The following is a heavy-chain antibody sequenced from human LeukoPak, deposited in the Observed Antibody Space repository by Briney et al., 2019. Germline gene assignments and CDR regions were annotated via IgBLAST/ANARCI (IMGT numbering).Heavy chain of an antibody. D-gene: IGHD3-3*01. V-gene: IGHV3-7*01. CDR1: GFTFSSYW. Sequence: GGSLRLSCAASGFTFSSYWMSWVRQAPGKGLEWVANIKQDGSEKYYVDSVKGRFTISRDNAKNSLYLQMNSLRAEDTAVYYCARAPRGYYDFWGGPGNMDVWGKGTTVTVSS. CDR3: ARAPRGYYDFWGGPGNMDV. CDR2: IKQDGSEK. J-gene: IGHJ6*03.